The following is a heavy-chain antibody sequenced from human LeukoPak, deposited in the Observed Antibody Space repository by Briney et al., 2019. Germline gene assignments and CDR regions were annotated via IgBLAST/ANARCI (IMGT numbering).Heavy chain of an antibody. J-gene: IGHJ5*02. D-gene: IGHD2-15*01. CDR3: ARGRVYCSGGSCYYWFDP. V-gene: IGHV1-8*01. CDR1: GYTFTSYD. CDR2: MNPNSGNT. Sequence: GASVKVSCKASGYTFTSYDINWVRQATGQGLEWMGWMNPNSGNTGYAQKFQGRVTMTRNTSISTAYMELSSLRSEDTAVYYCARGRVYCSGGSCYYWFDPWGRGTLVTVSS.